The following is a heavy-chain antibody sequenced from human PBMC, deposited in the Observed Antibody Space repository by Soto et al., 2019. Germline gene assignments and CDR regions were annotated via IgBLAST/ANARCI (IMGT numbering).Heavy chain of an antibody. CDR1: GGSISSSSYY. D-gene: IGHD1-26*01. CDR3: ARRRWELHFLDV. J-gene: IGHJ6*02. Sequence: SETLSLTCTVSGGSISSSSYYWGWIRQPPGKGLEWIGSIYYSGSTYYNPSLKSRVTISVGTSKNQFSLKLSSVTAADTAVYYCARRRWELHFLDVWGQGTTVTVSS. V-gene: IGHV4-39*01. CDR2: IYYSGST.